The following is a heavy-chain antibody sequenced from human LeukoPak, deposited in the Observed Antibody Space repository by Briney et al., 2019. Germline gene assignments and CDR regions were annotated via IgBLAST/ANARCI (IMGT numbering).Heavy chain of an antibody. CDR2: SGGAT. V-gene: IGHV3-64D*09. Sequence: PGGSQSLSCSASGFTLSSYSMHWARQAPGKGLEYVSTSGGATYYADSVKGRFTISRDNAKNTLYLQMSSLRAEDTAVYYCIKDRTGTYSFEDWCRGTLLTVSS. CDR3: IKDRTGTYSFED. D-gene: IGHD7-27*01. J-gene: IGHJ4*02. CDR1: GFTLSSYS.